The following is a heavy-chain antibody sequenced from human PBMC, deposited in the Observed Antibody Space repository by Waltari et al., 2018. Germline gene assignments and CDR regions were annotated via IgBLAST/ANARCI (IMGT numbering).Heavy chain of an antibody. CDR3: ARALWRVGTRGDFFDI. CDR1: GDSLGTNY. CDR2: VQSSGST. V-gene: IGHV4-59*01. Sequence: QVQLRESGPGLVKSSETLSLPCSVSGDSLGTNYCRWIRQSPGKGLEWIGYVQSSGSTDYNPSFRGRVTMSADASKNQFSLTLKSLTAADTATYFCARALWRVGTRGDFFDIWGRGTTVTVS. D-gene: IGHD1-7*01. J-gene: IGHJ3*02.